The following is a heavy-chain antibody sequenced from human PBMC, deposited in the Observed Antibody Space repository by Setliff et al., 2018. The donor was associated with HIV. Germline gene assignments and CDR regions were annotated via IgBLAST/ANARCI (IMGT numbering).Heavy chain of an antibody. J-gene: IGHJ3*02. CDR3: ARVHYGSGSSDAFDI. Sequence: SETLSLTCAVYGGSFSGYYWSWIRQPPGKGLEWIGEINHTGSTNCNPSLKSRVTMSVDTSKNQFSLKLSSVTAADTAVYYCARVHYGSGSSDAFDIWGQGTMVTVSS. CDR1: GGSFSGYY. V-gene: IGHV4-34*01. CDR2: INHTGST. D-gene: IGHD3-10*01.